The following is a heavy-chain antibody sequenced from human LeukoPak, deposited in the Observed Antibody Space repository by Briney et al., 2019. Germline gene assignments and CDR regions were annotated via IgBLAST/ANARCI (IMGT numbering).Heavy chain of an antibody. CDR1: GYTFTSYG. J-gene: IGHJ6*02. D-gene: IGHD3-3*01. V-gene: IGHV1-18*01. CDR3: ARDSHVLRFLEWLLPDYRVGDMDV. Sequence: ASVKVSCKASGYTFTSYGISWVRQAPGQGLAWMGWISAYNGNTNYAQKLQGRVTMTTDTSTSTAYMELRSLRSDDTAVYYCARDSHVLRFLEWLLPDYRVGDMDVWGQGTTVTVSS. CDR2: ISAYNGNT.